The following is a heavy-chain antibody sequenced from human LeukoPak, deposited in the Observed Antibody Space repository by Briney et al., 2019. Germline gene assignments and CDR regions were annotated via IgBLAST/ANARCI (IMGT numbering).Heavy chain of an antibody. Sequence: PSETLSLTCTASGGSISSYYWSWIRQPPGKGLEWIGYIYYSGSTNYNPSLKSRVTISVDTSKNQFSLKLSSVTAADTAVYYCARARRSWGTFDIWGQGSMVTVSS. CDR3: ARARRSWGTFDI. CDR2: IYYSGST. CDR1: GGSISSYY. D-gene: IGHD7-27*01. V-gene: IGHV4-59*08. J-gene: IGHJ3*02.